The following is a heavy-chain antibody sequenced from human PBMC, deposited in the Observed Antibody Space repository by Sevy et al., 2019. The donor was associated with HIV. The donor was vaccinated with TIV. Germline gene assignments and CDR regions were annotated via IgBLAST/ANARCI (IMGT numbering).Heavy chain of an antibody. D-gene: IGHD1-26*01. Sequence: SETLSLTCTVSGGSITSLYWNWIRQPPGKGREWIANIYYKGHINYNPSLKSRVTLSLDTSKNQFSLGLSSVTAADTAMYYCAGENAWGRGYSWGQGTLVTVSS. J-gene: IGHJ4*02. CDR1: GGSITSLY. CDR2: IYYKGHI. CDR3: AGENAWGRGYS. V-gene: IGHV4-59*08.